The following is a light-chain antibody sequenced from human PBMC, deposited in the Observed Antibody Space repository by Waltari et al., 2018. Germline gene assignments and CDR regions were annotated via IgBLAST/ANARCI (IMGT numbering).Light chain of an antibody. CDR3: AARDDSLNVWV. CDR2: TDN. CDR1: MSNIGNNP. Sequence: QSVLTQPPSASGTPGQRVIISCSGTMSNIGNNPVNWYQQLPGTAPKVLIYTDNQRPWRVTERFSVSQSGPSASLAISGLQSDDEADYYSAARDDSLNVWVFGGGTKVTVL. V-gene: IGLV1-44*01. J-gene: IGLJ3*02.